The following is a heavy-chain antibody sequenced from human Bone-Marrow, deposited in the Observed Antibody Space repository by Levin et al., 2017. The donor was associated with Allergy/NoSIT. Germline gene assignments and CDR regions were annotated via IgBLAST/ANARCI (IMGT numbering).Heavy chain of an antibody. CDR3: ARDRVVVVGLFQS. Sequence: GGSLRLSCAASGFHFTTHAMSWVRQALGQGLEWVSAISGSGDSTFYSESVKGRFTISRDNSKNTFSLQMNNLRAEDTGIYYCARDRVVVVGLFQSWGQGTQVTVSS. J-gene: IGHJ5*02. CDR1: GFHFTTHA. D-gene: IGHD2-15*01. CDR2: ISGSGDST. V-gene: IGHV3-23*01.